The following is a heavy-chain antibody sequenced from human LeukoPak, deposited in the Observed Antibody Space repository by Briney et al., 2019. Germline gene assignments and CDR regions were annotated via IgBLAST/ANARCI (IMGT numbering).Heavy chain of an antibody. D-gene: IGHD5-18*01. V-gene: IGHV3-23*01. CDR2: IFVSGGSP. CDR3: GKTTAGYSSGQKPAWPVDY. Sequence: GGSLGLSCEASGFTFGRFAMYWVRQAPGKGLDWIAGIFVSGGSPHYADSGKGRFTISRDNFKNTVYLQINSLRAEDTAVYYCGKTTAGYSSGQKPAWPVDYWGQGTLVTVSS. CDR1: GFTFGRFA. J-gene: IGHJ4*02.